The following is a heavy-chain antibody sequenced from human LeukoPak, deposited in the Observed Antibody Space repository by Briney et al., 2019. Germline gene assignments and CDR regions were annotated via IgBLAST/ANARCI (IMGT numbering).Heavy chain of an antibody. Sequence: SETLSLTCTVSGGSISSHYWSWIRQPPGKGLEWIGYIYYSGSTNYNPSLKSRVTISVDTSKNQFSLKLSSVAAADTAVYYCAGHEPPDYWGQGTLVTVSS. CDR1: GGSISSHY. CDR3: AGHEPPDY. V-gene: IGHV4-59*08. CDR2: IYYSGST. J-gene: IGHJ4*02.